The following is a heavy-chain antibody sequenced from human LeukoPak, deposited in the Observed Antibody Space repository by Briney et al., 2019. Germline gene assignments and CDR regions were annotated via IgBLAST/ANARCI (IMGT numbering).Heavy chain of an antibody. D-gene: IGHD5-12*01. CDR2: ISAYNGNT. Sequence: ASVEVSCKASGYTFTSYGISWVRQAPGQGLEWMGWISAYNGNTNYAQKLQGRVTMTTDTSTSTAYMELRSLRSDDTAVYYCARDRERVVATMGYYWGQGTLVTVSS. J-gene: IGHJ4*02. CDR1: GYTFTSYG. V-gene: IGHV1-18*01. CDR3: ARDRERVVATMGYY.